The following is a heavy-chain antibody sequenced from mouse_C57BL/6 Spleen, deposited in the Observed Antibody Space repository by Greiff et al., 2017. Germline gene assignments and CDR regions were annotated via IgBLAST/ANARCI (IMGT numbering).Heavy chain of an antibody. D-gene: IGHD2-10*02. CDR2: FHPDNDDT. V-gene: IGHV1-47*01. CDR1: GYAFTTYP. CDR3: ARSIAVDDGWYFYV. J-gene: IGHJ1*03. Sequence: QVQLQQSGAELVKPGASVKMSCKASGYAFTTYPIEWMKQNHGKSLEWIGHFHPDNDDTKYNGKFKGKATLTVEKSSSTVYLELSRVTSDDSAVYFCARSIAVDDGWYFYVWGTGTTVTVSS.